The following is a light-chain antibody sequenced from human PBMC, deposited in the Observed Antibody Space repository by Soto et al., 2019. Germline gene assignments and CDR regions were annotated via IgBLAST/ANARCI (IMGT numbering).Light chain of an antibody. CDR3: QQYNEWPET. V-gene: IGKV3-15*01. CDR1: QSVSGN. J-gene: IGKJ3*01. CDR2: GAT. Sequence: EIVMTHSPATLSVSPGERVTLSFTARQSVSGNLAWYQQKPGQPPRLLIFGATTRAPDVHARFSGSGSATEFTLTINNLQSRDSAVYYCQQYNEWPETFGPGTKWIS.